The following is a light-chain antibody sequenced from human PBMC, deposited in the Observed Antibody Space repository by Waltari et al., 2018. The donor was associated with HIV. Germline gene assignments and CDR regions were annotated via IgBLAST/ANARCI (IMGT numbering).Light chain of an antibody. CDR1: SSDIGLYNF. Sequence: QSALTQPPSASGSPGQSVTISCAGTSSDIGLYNFVSWYQHHPGKAPKLMISEVSRRPSGVPDRFSGSKSGNTASLTVSGLQAEDEAAYYCFSYAGNNYLLFGGGTK. J-gene: IGLJ2*01. CDR3: FSYAGNNYLL. V-gene: IGLV2-8*01. CDR2: EVS.